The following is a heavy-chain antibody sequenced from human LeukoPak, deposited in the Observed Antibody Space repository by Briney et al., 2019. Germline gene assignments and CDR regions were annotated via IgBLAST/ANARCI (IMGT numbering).Heavy chain of an antibody. CDR1: GFTFSSYA. Sequence: GGSLRLSCAASGFTFSSYAMHWVRQAPGKGLEWVAVISYDGSNKYYADSVKGRFTISRDNSKNTLYLQMNSLRAEDTAVYYCAELGITLIGGVWGKGTTVTISS. CDR3: AELGITLIGGV. CDR2: ISYDGSNK. V-gene: IGHV3-30*04. J-gene: IGHJ6*04. D-gene: IGHD3-10*02.